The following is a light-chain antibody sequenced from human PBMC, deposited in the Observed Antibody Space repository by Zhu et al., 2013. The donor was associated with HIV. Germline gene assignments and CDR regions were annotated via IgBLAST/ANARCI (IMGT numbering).Light chain of an antibody. Sequence: QSALTQPPSASGSPGQSVTISCTGTSSDVGSYNSVSWYQQHTGKAPKLIIYEINKRPSGVPYRFSGSKSGNTASLTISGLQAEDEADYYCCSYAGSRTWVFGGGTKLTVL. CDR2: EIN. CDR1: SSDVGSYNS. CDR3: CSYAGSRTWV. V-gene: IGLV2-8*01. J-gene: IGLJ3*02.